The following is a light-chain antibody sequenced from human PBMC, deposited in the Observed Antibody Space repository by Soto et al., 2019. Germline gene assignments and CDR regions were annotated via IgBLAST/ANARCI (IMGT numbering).Light chain of an antibody. CDR1: QSVSSSY. Sequence: ESVLTQSPGTLSLSPGERATLSCRASQSVSSSYLAWYQQKPGQAPRLLIYGASSRATGIPDRFSGSGSGTDFTLTISRLEPEDFAVYYCQQYGSPRYTFGQGTKLEIK. CDR3: QQYGSPRYT. V-gene: IGKV3-20*01. J-gene: IGKJ2*01. CDR2: GAS.